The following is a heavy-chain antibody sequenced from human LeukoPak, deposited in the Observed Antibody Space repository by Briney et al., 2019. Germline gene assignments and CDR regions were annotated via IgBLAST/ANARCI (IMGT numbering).Heavy chain of an antibody. CDR3: ALYSSSSRSRYSYGWGHVGFDY. J-gene: IGHJ4*02. CDR1: GYSFTSYW. V-gene: IGHV5-51*01. Sequence: GESLQISCKGSGYSFTSYWIGWVRQMPGKGLEWMGIIYPGDSDTRYSPSFQGQVTISADKSISTAYLRWSSLRASDTAMYYCALYSSSSRSRYSYGWGHVGFDYWGQGTLVTVSS. D-gene: IGHD5-18*01. CDR2: IYPGDSDT.